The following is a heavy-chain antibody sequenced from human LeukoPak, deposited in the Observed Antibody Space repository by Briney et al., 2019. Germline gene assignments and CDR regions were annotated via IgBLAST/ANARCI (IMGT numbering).Heavy chain of an antibody. Sequence: PGGALRLSCAASGFTFSNAWMSWVRQAPGKGLEGGGRIKSKTDGGTTDYAAPGRGRFTISRDDSKNTLYLHMNSLKTDDTAVYYCTTETVAGIDYWGQGTLVTVSS. V-gene: IGHV3-15*01. CDR1: GFTFSNAW. CDR3: TTETVAGIDY. J-gene: IGHJ4*02. D-gene: IGHD6-19*01. CDR2: IKSKTDGGTT.